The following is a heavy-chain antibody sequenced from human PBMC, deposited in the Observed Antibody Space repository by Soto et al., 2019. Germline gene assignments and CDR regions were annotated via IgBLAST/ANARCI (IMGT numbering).Heavy chain of an antibody. CDR3: TRIGVSYI. Sequence: GGALRLSCPASGLAFSGSAMHWVRQASGKGLEWVGRIRSKANSYATAYAASVKGRFTISRDDSKNTAYLQMNSLKTEDTAVYYCTRIGVSYIWGQGTMVT. V-gene: IGHV3-73*01. CDR1: GLAFSGSA. D-gene: IGHD3-10*01. CDR2: IRSKANSYAT. J-gene: IGHJ3*02.